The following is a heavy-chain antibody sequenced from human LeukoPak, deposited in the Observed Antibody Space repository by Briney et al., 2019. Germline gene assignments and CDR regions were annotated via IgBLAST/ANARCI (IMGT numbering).Heavy chain of an antibody. CDR2: IYTSGST. CDR3: ARDGYSFDY. Sequence: PSETLSLTCTVSGDSISSTNYYWGWIRQPPGKGLEWIGRIYTSGSTNYNPSLKSRVTISVDTSKNQFSLKLSSVTAADTAVYYCARDGYSFDYWGQGTLVTVSS. J-gene: IGHJ4*02. V-gene: IGHV4-39*07. CDR1: GDSISSTNYY.